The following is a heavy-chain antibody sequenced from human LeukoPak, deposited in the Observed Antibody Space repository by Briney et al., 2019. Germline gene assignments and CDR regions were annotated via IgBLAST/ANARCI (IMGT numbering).Heavy chain of an antibody. J-gene: IGHJ4*02. CDR2: ISGSSSYR. V-gene: IGHV3-11*05. D-gene: IGHD2-2*01. Sequence: PGGSLTLSCVASGFTFSDYYMSWIRQAPGKGLEWVSYISGSSSYRNQADSVRGRFTVSRENARNSLYLQVNSLRVEDTAVYYCARGGGYCASSSCPPIFDYWGQGSLVSVST. CDR3: ARGGGYCASSSCPPIFDY. CDR1: GFTFSDYY.